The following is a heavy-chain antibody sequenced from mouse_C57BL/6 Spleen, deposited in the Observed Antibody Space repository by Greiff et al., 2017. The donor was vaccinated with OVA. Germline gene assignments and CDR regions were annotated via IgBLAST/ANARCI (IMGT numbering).Heavy chain of an antibody. Sequence: VQLQQSGAELVRPGTSVKVSCKASGYAFTNYLIEWVKQRPGQGLEWIGVINPGSGGTNYNEKFKGKATLTADKSSSTAYMQLSSLTSEDSAVYLCANGRGDGGFAYWGQGTLVTVSA. CDR2: INPGSGGT. J-gene: IGHJ3*01. CDR3: ANGRGDGGFAY. D-gene: IGHD3-3*01. V-gene: IGHV1-54*01. CDR1: GYAFTNYL.